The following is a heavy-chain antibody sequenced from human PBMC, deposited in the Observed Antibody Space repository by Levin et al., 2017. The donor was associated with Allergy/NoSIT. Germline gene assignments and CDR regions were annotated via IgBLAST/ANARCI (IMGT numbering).Heavy chain of an antibody. CDR2: IKSTTDGGTT. CDR3: TTEAPYYDILTGYYTGWFDP. V-gene: IGHV3-15*01. CDR1: GFTFSNAW. Sequence: GGSLRLSCAASGFTFSNAWMSWVRQGPGKGLEWVGRIKSTTDGGTTDYAAPVKGRFTISRDDSKNTLYLQMNSLKTEDSAVYYWTTEAPYYDILTGYYTGWFDPWGQGTLVTVSS. D-gene: IGHD3-9*01. J-gene: IGHJ5*02.